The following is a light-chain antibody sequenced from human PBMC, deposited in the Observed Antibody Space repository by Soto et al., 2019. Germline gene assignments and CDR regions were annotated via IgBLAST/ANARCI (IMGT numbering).Light chain of an antibody. Sequence: DIQMTQSPSTLSASVGDRVTITCRASQSVGSWLAWYQQKPGKAPKLLIYKASSLESGVPSRFXGSGSGAEFCLTISSLQPDDFASYHCQQYGSSSPWTFGQGTKVEIK. J-gene: IGKJ1*01. CDR1: QSVGSW. CDR3: QQYGSSSPWT. CDR2: KAS. V-gene: IGKV1-5*03.